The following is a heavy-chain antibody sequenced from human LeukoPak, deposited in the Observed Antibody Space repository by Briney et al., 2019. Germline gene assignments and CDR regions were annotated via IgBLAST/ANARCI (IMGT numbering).Heavy chain of an antibody. Sequence: GESLKISCKASGYSFTSYWIGWVRQMPGKGLEWMGIIYPADSDTKYSPSFQGQVTVSADKSISTAYLQWSSLKASDTAMYYCARHRGQFSLYSSSPRTRAFDIWGQGTMVTVSS. CDR3: ARHRGQFSLYSSSPRTRAFDI. D-gene: IGHD6-13*01. CDR1: GYSFTSYW. J-gene: IGHJ3*02. CDR2: IYPADSDT. V-gene: IGHV5-51*01.